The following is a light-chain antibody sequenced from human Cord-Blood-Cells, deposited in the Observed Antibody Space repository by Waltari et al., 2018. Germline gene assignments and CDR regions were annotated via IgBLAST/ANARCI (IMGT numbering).Light chain of an antibody. CDR2: GAS. V-gene: IGKV3-15*01. Sequence: LVLTQSPATLSMSPAVRATLSCRASQSVSSNLAWYQQKPGQAPRLLIHGASTRATGIPARFSGSGSGTEFTLTISSLQSEDFAVYYCQQYNNWPPFTFGPGTKVDIK. CDR1: QSVSSN. CDR3: QQYNNWPPFT. J-gene: IGKJ3*01.